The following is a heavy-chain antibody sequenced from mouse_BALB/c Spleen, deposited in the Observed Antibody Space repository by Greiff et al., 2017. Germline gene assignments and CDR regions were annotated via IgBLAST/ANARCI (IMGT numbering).Heavy chain of an antibody. Sequence: LQQPGSELVRPGASVKLSCKASGYTFTSYWMHWVKQRPGQGRGWIGNIYPGGGRTNYDEKFKSKATLTVDTSTRTAYMQLSSLTSEDSAVYYCTKLGRDYWGQGTTLTVSS. D-gene: IGHD4-1*01. J-gene: IGHJ2*01. CDR2: IYPGGGRT. V-gene: IGHV1S22*01. CDR3: TKLGRDY. CDR1: GYTFTSYW.